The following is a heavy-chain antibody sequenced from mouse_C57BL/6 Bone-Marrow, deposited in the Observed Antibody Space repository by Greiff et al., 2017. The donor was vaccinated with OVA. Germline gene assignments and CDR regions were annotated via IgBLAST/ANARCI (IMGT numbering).Heavy chain of an antibody. D-gene: IGHD1-1*01. CDR3: ARVITTGVARDFDD. CDR1: GYTFTDSY. Sequence: QVQLQQSGAELVRPGASVKLSCKASGYTFTDSYINWVKQRPGQGLEWIARLYPGSGNTYYNEKFKGKATLTAETSSSTAYMQLSSLTSEDSAVEFCARVITTGVARDFDDWGKGTTVTVSS. V-gene: IGHV1-76*01. J-gene: IGHJ1*03. CDR2: LYPGSGNT.